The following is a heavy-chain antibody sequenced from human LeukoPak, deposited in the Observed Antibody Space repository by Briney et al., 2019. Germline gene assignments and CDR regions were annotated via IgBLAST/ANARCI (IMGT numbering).Heavy chain of an antibody. CDR1: GYSITSYW. V-gene: IGHV5-10-1*01. Sequence: GESLKISCKGAGYSITSYWNSWVRQMAGKGVEWMVRIDPSDSSTNCSPSFQCYDHISADKSISTAYLQWSSLKASDTAMYYWARSRGYCSSTICPNWFDPWGQGTLVTVSS. J-gene: IGHJ5*02. D-gene: IGHD2-2*01. CDR2: IDPSDSST. CDR3: ARSRGYCSSTICPNWFDP.